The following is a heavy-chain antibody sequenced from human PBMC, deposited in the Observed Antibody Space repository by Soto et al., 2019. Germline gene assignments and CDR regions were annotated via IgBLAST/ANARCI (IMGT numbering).Heavy chain of an antibody. J-gene: IGHJ4*02. V-gene: IGHV1-69*13. CDR2: IIPIFGTA. CDR1: GGTFSSYA. Sequence: ASVKVSCKASGGTFSSYAISWVRQAPGQGLEWMGGIIPIFGTANYAQKFQGRVTITADESTRTTYMELSSLRSEDTALYYCARDNLEDVDLRGYYFDSWGQGTQVTVSS. D-gene: IGHD2-15*01. CDR3: ARDNLEDVDLRGYYFDS.